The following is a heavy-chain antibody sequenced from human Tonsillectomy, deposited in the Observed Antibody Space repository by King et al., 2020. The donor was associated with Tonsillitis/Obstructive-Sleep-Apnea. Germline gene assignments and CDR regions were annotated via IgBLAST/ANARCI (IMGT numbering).Heavy chain of an antibody. J-gene: IGHJ5*02. CDR1: GFSLSTSGMC. CDR2: IDWDDDK. Sequence: TLKESGPALVKPTQTLTLTCTFSGFSLSTSGMCVSWIRQPPGKALEWLALIDWDDDKYYSTSLKTRLTISKDTSKNQVVLTMTNMDPVDTAAYYCARITERRGPCDPWGQGTLVTVSS. CDR3: ARITERRGPCDP. V-gene: IGHV2-70*01.